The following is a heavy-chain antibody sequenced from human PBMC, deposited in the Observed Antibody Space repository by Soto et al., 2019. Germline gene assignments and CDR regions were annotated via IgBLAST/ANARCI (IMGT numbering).Heavy chain of an antibody. J-gene: IGHJ4*02. V-gene: IGHV3-21*01. CDR3: ARDQPGYSYGYGLGY. CDR1: GFTFSSYS. CDR2: ISSSSSYI. D-gene: IGHD5-18*01. Sequence: EVQLVESGGGLVKPGGSLRLSCAASGFTFSSYSMNWVRQAPGKGLEWVSSISSSSSYIYYADSVKGRFTISRDNAKNSLDLQMNSLRAEDTAVYYCARDQPGYSYGYGLGYWGQGTLVTVS.